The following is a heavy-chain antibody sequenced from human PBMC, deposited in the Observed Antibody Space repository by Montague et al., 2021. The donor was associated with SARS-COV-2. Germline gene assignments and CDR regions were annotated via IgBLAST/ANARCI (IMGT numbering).Heavy chain of an antibody. J-gene: IGHJ3*02. D-gene: IGHD2-2*01. Sequence: SETLSLTCAVYGGSISNSHYYCAWIHQPPGKGLEWIGSIYFNGHSYYNPSLKNRASISLDTSKNQYYLKLNSVAAADTAVYYCARQPPYQTGALDIWGQGTMVTVSS. V-gene: IGHV4-39*01. CDR2: IYFNGHS. CDR1: GGSISNSHYY. CDR3: ARQPPYQTGALDI.